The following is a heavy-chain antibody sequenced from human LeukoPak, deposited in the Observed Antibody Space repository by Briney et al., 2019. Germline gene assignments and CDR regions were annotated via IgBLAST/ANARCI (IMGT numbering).Heavy chain of an antibody. D-gene: IGHD6-6*01. CDR1: GFTFSNYG. CDR3: AKDYISYSSSYAFDI. CDR2: ADKTGSDT. V-gene: IGHV3-NL1*01. J-gene: IGHJ3*02. Sequence: PGGSLRLSCAASGFTFSNYGMNWVRQAPGKGLEWVSAADKTGSDTYYADSVRGRFTISRDNSKNTLYLQMNSLRAEDTAVYYCAKDYISYSSSYAFDIWGQGTMVTVSS.